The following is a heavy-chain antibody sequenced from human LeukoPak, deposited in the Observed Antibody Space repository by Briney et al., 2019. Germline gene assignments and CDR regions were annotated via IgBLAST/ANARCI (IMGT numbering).Heavy chain of an antibody. CDR2: IYYTGNT. J-gene: IGHJ4*02. CDR3: ARGEWFRFDN. V-gene: IGHV4-38-2*01. Sequence: SETLSLTCAVSGYAISSGYYWGWIRQPPGKGLEWIGTIYYTGNTYCKPSLKSRVTMSVDTSKNQFSLKLTSVTAADTAVYYCARGEWFRFDNWGQGNLVTVSS. CDR1: GYAISSGYY. D-gene: IGHD3-3*01.